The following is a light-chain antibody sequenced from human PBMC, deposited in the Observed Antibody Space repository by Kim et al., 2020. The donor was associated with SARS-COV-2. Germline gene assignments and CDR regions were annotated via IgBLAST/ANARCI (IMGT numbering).Light chain of an antibody. CDR2: DAS. CDR3: RHINNSPLT. CDR1: QGISSA. V-gene: IGKV1D-13*01. J-gene: IGKJ4*01. Sequence: AIQLTQSPSSLSASVGDRVTITCRASQGISSALAWYQQKPGKAPKLLIYDASSLESGVPSSFSGSGSGTDFTLTISSLQPEDFATYYCRHINNSPLTFGGGTTVEIK.